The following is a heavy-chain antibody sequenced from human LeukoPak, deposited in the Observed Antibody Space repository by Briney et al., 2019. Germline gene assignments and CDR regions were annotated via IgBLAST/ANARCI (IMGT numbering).Heavy chain of an antibody. CDR2: IRYDGSKK. CDR3: AKNHDSNAYHTDDAFDI. J-gene: IGHJ3*02. V-gene: IGHV3-30*02. Sequence: GGSLRLSCAASGFSFSSFGMHWVRQAPGKGLDWVAFIRYDGSKKYYADSVKGRFTISRDHSKNTLYLQMNSLRAEDTAVYYCAKNHDSNAYHTDDAFDIWGQGTMVTVSS. CDR1: GFSFSSFG. D-gene: IGHD3-16*01.